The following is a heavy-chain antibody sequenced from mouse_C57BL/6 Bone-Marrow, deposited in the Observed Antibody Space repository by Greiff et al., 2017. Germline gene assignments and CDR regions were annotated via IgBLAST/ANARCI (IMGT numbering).Heavy chain of an antibody. CDR2: IRLKSDNYAT. Sequence: EVKVVESGGGLVQPGGSMKLSCVASGFTFSNYWMNWVRQSPEKGLEWVAQIRLKSDNYATHYAESVKGRFTISRDESKSSVYLQMNNLMAKDNGIYYCTGVYYGNYDYAMDYWGQGTSVTVSS. V-gene: IGHV6-3*01. CDR3: TGVYYGNYDYAMDY. D-gene: IGHD2-1*01. CDR1: GFTFSNYW. J-gene: IGHJ4*01.